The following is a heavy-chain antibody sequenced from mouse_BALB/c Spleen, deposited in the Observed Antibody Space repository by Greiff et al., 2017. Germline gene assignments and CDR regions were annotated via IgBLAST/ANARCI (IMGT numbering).Heavy chain of an antibody. D-gene: IGHD1-1*01. CDR2: IWGDGST. J-gene: IGHJ3*01. V-gene: IGHV2-6-7*01. CDR3: ARGLYYYGSSYEFAY. Sequence: VQLQESGPGLVAPSQSLSITCTVSGFSLTGYGVNWVRQPPGKGLEWLGMIWGDGSTDYNSALKSRLSISKDNSKSQVFLKMNSLQTDDTARYYCARGLYYYGSSYEFAYWGQGTLVTVSA. CDR1: GFSLTGYG.